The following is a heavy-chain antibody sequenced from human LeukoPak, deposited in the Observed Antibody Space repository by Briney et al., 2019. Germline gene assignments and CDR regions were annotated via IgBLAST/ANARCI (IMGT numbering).Heavy chain of an antibody. CDR3: ARGNSGVAVARFDY. V-gene: IGHV6-1*01. CDR2: TYYRSKWYT. Sequence: PSQTLSLTCAISGGSVSNNNAAWNWIRQSPSRGLEWLGRTYYRSKWYTDSAVSVNSRITINPDTSKNQFSLQLTSVTPEDSAVYYCARGNSGVAVARFDYWGQGTLVTVSS. D-gene: IGHD6-19*01. CDR1: GGSVSNNNAA. J-gene: IGHJ4*02.